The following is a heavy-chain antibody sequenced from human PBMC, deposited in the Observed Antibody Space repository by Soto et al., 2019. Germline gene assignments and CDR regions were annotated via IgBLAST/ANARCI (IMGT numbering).Heavy chain of an antibody. CDR2: IYHSVST. J-gene: IGHJ6*02. D-gene: IGHD1-26*01. CDR3: ARGGIPPSGYGIAYAMDV. V-gene: IGHV4-38-2*02. Sequence: SETLSLTCTVSGYSINSDDYWGWIRQPPGKGLEWIASIYHSVSTFYNPSLRSRVTISIDTSKNQFSLNLNSVTAADTAVYYCARGGIPPSGYGIAYAMDVWGQGTTVTVSS. CDR1: GYSINSDDY.